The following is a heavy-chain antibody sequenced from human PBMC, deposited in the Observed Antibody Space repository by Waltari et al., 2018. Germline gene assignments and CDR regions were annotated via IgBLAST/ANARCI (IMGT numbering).Heavy chain of an antibody. D-gene: IGHD1-20*01. CDR1: GYSISSGYY. CDR2: IYHSGST. Sequence: QVQLQESGPGLVKPSETLSLTCAVSGYSISSGYYWGWIRQPPGKGLEWIGSIYHSGSTYYNPVLKCRVTIAVDTSKNQFSLKLSSVTAADTAVYYCARERGYGGNSNLDYWGQGTLVTVSS. CDR3: ARERGYGGNSNLDY. V-gene: IGHV4-38-2*02. J-gene: IGHJ4*02.